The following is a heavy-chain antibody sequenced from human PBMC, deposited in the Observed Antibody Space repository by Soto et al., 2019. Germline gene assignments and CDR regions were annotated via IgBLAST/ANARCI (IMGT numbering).Heavy chain of an antibody. D-gene: IGHD2-21*01. Sequence: QVQLQESGPGLVKPSQTLSLTCTVSGGSISSGGYYWSWIRQQPGKGLEWIGYIYYSVSTYYNPSLKRRVTIPGDTDKNQFSLKLSSVTAADTAVYYRGRSVVPLGRGTLVTVSS. CDR3: GRSVVP. CDR2: IYYSVST. V-gene: IGHV4-31*03. CDR1: GGSISSGGYY. J-gene: IGHJ5*02.